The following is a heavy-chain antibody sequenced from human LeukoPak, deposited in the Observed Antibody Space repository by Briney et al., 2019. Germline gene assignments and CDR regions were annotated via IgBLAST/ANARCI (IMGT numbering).Heavy chain of an antibody. Sequence: SETLSLTCTVSGGSISRYYWSWIRQPAGKGLEWIGRIYTSGSTNYNPSLKSRVTISVDTSKNQLSLKLSSVTAADTAVYYCARAPVDTAMVTGAWFVDYWGQGTLVTVSS. CDR1: GGSISRYY. CDR2: IYTSGST. CDR3: ARAPVDTAMVTGAWFVDY. D-gene: IGHD5-18*01. V-gene: IGHV4-4*07. J-gene: IGHJ4*02.